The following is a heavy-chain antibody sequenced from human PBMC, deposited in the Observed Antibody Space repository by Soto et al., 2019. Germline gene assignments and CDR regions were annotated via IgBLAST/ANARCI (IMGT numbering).Heavy chain of an antibody. V-gene: IGHV4-39*01. Sequence: SETLSLTCTVSGGSISSSSYYWGWIRQPPGKGLEWIGSIYYSGSTYYNPSLKSRVTISVDTSKNQFSLKLSSVTAADTAVYYCARLSHYYDSSGYYYPYYFDYWGQGTLVTVSS. CDR2: IYYSGST. CDR3: ARLSHYYDSSGYYYPYYFDY. CDR1: GGSISSSSYY. D-gene: IGHD3-22*01. J-gene: IGHJ4*02.